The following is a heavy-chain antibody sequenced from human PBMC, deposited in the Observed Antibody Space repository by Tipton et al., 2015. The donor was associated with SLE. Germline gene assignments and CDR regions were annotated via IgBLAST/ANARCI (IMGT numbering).Heavy chain of an antibody. CDR3: ARGPWGVTKGMDV. CDR2: ISSSGSTI. CDR1: GFTFSDYY. Sequence: AVSGFTFSDYYMSWIRQAPGKGLEWVSYISSSGSTIYYADSVKGRFTISRDNAKNSLYLQMNSLRAEDTAVYYCARGPWGVTKGMDVWGQGTTVTVSS. D-gene: IGHD4-11*01. J-gene: IGHJ6*02. V-gene: IGHV3-11*01.